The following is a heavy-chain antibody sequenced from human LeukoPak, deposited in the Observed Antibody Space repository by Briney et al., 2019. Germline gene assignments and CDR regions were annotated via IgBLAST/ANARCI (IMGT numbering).Heavy chain of an antibody. CDR2: IYSGGGT. CDR3: VRDAS. J-gene: IGHJ4*02. Sequence: GGSLRLSCAASGFTFVNSWMHWVRQAPGKGLEWVSAIYSGGGTYYADSVKGRFTLSRDISKNTLYLQMNSLRAEDTAVYYCVRDASWGQGTLVTVSS. CDR1: GFTFVNSW. V-gene: IGHV3-66*01.